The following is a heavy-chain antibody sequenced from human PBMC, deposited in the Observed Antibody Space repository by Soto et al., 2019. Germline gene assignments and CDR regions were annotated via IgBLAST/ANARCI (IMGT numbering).Heavy chain of an antibody. Sequence: QITLKESGPTLVKPTQTLTLTCTFSGFSLSTTGVGVGWIRQPPGKALEWLALIYWDDDKRYSPSLKSRLTISKDTAKNQVVLTMTNMDPVDTTTYYYAHTTHGCDYKRASCRFDPWGQGTLVTVSS. CDR1: GFSLSTTGVG. D-gene: IGHD2-21*01. V-gene: IGHV2-5*02. CDR2: IYWDDDK. J-gene: IGHJ5*02. CDR3: AHTTHGCDYKRASCRFDP.